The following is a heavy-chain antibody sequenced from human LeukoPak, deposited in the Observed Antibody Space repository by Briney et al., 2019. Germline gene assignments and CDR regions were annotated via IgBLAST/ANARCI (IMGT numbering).Heavy chain of an antibody. CDR1: GFTFSSYG. V-gene: IGHV3-33*01. J-gene: IGHJ6*02. Sequence: GGSLRLSCAASGFTFSSYGMHWVRQAPGKGLEWVAVIWYDGSNKYYADSVKGRFTISRDNSKNTLYLQMNSLRAEDTAVYYCASAVAGTDYYYGMDVWGQGTTVTVSS. CDR2: IWYDGSNK. D-gene: IGHD6-19*01. CDR3: ASAVAGTDYYYGMDV.